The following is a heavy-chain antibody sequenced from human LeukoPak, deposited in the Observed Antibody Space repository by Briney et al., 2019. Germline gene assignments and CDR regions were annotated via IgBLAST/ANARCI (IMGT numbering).Heavy chain of an antibody. CDR2: INHSGST. CDR1: GGSFSGYY. V-gene: IGHV4-34*01. Sequence: SETLSLTCAVYGGSFSGYYWSWIRQPPGKGLEWIGEINHSGSTNYNPSLKSRVTISVDTSKNQLSLKLSSVTAADTAVYYCARGGRSSGWYSVYWGQGTLVTVSS. J-gene: IGHJ4*02. CDR3: ARGGRSSGWYSVY. D-gene: IGHD6-19*01.